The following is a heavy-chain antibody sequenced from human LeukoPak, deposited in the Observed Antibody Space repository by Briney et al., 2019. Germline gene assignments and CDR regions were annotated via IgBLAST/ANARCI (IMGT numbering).Heavy chain of an antibody. CDR2: INHSGST. D-gene: IGHD3-3*01. CDR3: AVTWSGYSH. Sequence: PSETLSLTCAVYGGSFSGYYWSWIRQPPGKGLEWIGEINHSGSTNYNPSLKSRVTIPVDTSKNQFSLKLSSVTAADTAVYYCAVTWSGYSHWGQGTLVTVSS. V-gene: IGHV4-34*01. CDR1: GGSFSGYY. J-gene: IGHJ4*02.